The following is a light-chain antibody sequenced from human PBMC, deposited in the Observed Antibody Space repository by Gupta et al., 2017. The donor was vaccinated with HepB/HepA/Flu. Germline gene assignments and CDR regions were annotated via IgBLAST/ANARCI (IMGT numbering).Light chain of an antibody. CDR2: DVS. CDR1: SSDVGGFNY. J-gene: IGLJ1*01. Sequence: QSALTQPASVSGSPGQSITISCTGTSSDVGGFNYVAWYQEHPGKAPKLMIYDVSNRPSGVSNRFSGSKSGNTASLPISGLQAEDEADYYCSSYTRGSTYVFGTGTRVTVL. CDR3: SSYTRGSTYV. V-gene: IGLV2-14*03.